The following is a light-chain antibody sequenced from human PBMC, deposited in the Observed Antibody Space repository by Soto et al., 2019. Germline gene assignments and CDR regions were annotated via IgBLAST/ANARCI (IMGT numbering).Light chain of an antibody. CDR1: QSVSSSY. V-gene: IGKV3-20*01. CDR3: QQLGSSPRT. J-gene: IGKJ1*01. Sequence: EIVLTQSPGTLSLSPGERATLSCRASQSVSSSYLAWYQQKPGQAPRLLIYGASSRATGIPARFSGSVSGTDFTLTISRLEPEDFAVYYCQQLGSSPRTFGQGTKVDI. CDR2: GAS.